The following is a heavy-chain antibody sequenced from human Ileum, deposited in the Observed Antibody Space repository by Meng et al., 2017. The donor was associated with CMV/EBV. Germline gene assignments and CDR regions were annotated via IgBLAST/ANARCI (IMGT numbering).Heavy chain of an antibody. CDR1: GFTFSSYA. D-gene: IGHD6-6*01. V-gene: IGHV3-30*09. J-gene: IGHJ6*02. CDR3: ARDRIAARPMGYYDYGMDV. CDR2: ISYDGSNK. Sequence: GGSLRLSCAASGFTFSSYAMHWVRQAPGKGLEWVAVISYDGSNKYYADSVKGRFAISRDNSKNTQYLQMNNLRAEETAVYYCARDRIAARPMGYYDYGMDVWGQGTTVTVSS.